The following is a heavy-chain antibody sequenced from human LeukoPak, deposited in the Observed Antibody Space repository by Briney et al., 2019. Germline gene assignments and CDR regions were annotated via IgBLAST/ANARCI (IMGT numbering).Heavy chain of an antibody. V-gene: IGHV1-2*02. CDR3: AREYSASEH. CDR1: GYTFVGYY. Sequence: ASVKVSCKASGYTFVGYYLHWVRQAPGQGLEWMAWIDPYTGNTHYAQKFQGRVTVTRDTSISTTYMELSWLTSDDTALYYCAREYSASEHWGQGTLVTVSS. J-gene: IGHJ1*01. D-gene: IGHD5-12*01. CDR2: IDPYTGNT.